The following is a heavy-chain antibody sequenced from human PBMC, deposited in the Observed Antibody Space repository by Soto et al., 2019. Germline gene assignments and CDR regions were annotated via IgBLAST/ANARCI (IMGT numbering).Heavy chain of an antibody. D-gene: IGHD2-21*02. Sequence: PGGSLRLSCEASGSTFRGSTINWVRRSPGKGREWCAAMGGSGHGTYSGDSVKGRLPFPRDNPTETPYLQINSLRPQDPAIYSVARAREASLLRVSSSYWGQGTLVTVSS. J-gene: IGHJ4*02. CDR2: MGGSGHGT. CDR3: ARAREASLLRVSSSY. V-gene: IGHV3-23*01. CDR1: GSTFRGST.